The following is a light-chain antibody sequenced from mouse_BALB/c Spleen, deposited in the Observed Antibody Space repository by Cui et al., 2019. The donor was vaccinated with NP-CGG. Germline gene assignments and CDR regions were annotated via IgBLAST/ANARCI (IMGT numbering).Light chain of an antibody. CDR2: GTN. V-gene: IGLV1*01. CDR1: TGVVTTINY. Sequence: QAVVTPASALTTSPGETVTLTCRSNTGVVTTINYANWVQEKPDHLFTGLIGGTNNRAPGVPARFSGSLIGDKAALTIAGAQTEDEAIYFCALWYSNHWVFGGGTKLTVL. J-gene: IGLJ1*01. CDR3: ALWYSNHWV.